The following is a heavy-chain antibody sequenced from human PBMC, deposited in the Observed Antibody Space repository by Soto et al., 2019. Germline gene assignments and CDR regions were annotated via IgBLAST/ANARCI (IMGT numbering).Heavy chain of an antibody. CDR3: ARVTEDYGGNSEYFQH. Sequence: QVQLQESGPGLVKPSQTLSLTCTVSGGSISSGDYYWSWIRQPPGKGLEWIGYIYYSGSTYYNPSLKRRVTISVDTSKNQFSLKLSSVTAADTAVYYCARVTEDYGGNSEYFQHWGQGTLVTVSS. CDR2: IYYSGST. V-gene: IGHV4-30-4*01. J-gene: IGHJ1*01. CDR1: GGSISSGDYY. D-gene: IGHD4-17*01.